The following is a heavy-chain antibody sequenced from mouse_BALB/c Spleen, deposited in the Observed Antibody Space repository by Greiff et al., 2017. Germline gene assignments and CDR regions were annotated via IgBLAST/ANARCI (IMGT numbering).Heavy chain of an antibody. D-gene: IGHD1-1*01. Sequence: QVQLKESGPGLVAPSQSLSITCTVSGFSLTSYGVHWVRQPPGKGLEWLGVIWAGGSTNYNSALMSRLSISKDNSKSQVFLKMNSLQTDDTAMYYCARESPYYYYFDYWGQGTTLTVSS. CDR2: IWAGGST. V-gene: IGHV2-9*02. J-gene: IGHJ2*01. CDR3: ARESPYYYYFDY. CDR1: GFSLTSYG.